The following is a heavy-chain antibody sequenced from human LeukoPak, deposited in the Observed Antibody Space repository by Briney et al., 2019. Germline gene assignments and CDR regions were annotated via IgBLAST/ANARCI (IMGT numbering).Heavy chain of an antibody. CDR1: GYTFTGYY. CDR3: ATSGGTSGPELDY. J-gene: IGHJ4*02. Sequence: GASVKVSCKASGYTFTGYYMHWVRQAPGQGLKWMGWINPKSGGTNYAQKFQGRVTMTRDTSISTAYMEVSRMTSDDTAVYYCATSGGTSGPELDYWGQGTLVTVSS. D-gene: IGHD3-3*01. CDR2: INPKSGGT. V-gene: IGHV1-2*02.